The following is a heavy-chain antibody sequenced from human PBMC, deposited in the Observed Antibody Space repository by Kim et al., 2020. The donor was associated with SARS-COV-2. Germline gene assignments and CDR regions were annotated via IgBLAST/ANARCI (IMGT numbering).Heavy chain of an antibody. D-gene: IGHD3-10*01. Sequence: GGSLRLSCAASGFTFSNAWMSWVRQAPGKGLEWVGRIKSKTDGGTTDYAAPVKGRFTISRDDSKNTLYLQMNSLKTEDTAVYYCTTDSAGTMVPGYYYGMDVWGQGTTVTVSS. J-gene: IGHJ6*02. V-gene: IGHV3-15*01. CDR2: IKSKTDGGTT. CDR3: TTDSAGTMVPGYYYGMDV. CDR1: GFTFSNAW.